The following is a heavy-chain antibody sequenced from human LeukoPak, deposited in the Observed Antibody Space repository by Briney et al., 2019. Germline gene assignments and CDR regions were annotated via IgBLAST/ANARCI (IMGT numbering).Heavy chain of an antibody. CDR3: ARGTYYSDSSGYSYYSYYYMDV. Sequence: SETLSLTCTVSGYSISSGYYWGWIRQPPGKGLEWIGSIYHSGSTNYNPSLKSRVTISLDTSKNQFSLKLTSVTAADTAVYFCARGTYYSDSSGYSYYSYYYMDVWGKGTTVTISS. CDR2: IYHSGST. J-gene: IGHJ6*03. V-gene: IGHV4-38-2*02. D-gene: IGHD3-22*01. CDR1: GYSISSGYY.